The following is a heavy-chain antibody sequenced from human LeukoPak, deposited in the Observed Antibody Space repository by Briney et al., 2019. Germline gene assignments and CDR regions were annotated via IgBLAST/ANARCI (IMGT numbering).Heavy chain of an antibody. CDR2: IYTSGST. V-gene: IGHV4-4*07. CDR1: GGSISSYY. CDR3: ARTEVEYCSSTSCYDSFYYYYMDV. J-gene: IGHJ6*03. Sequence: SETLSLTCTVSGGSISSYYWSWIRQPAGKGLEWIGRIYTSGSTNYNPSLKSRVTMSVDTSKNQFSLKLSSVTAADTAVYYCARTEVEYCSSTSCYDSFYYYYMDVWGKGTTVTVSS. D-gene: IGHD2-2*01.